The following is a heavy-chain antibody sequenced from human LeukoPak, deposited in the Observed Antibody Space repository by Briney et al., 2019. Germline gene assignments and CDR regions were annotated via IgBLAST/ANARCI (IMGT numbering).Heavy chain of an antibody. V-gene: IGHV4-34*01. Sequence: SDTLSLTCAVCGGSFSDYYWTWMRQPPGKGLEWTGKIDQSESHNYQPSVKSRVTISVDTCKIQFSMELTSLTAGYRAVFYCARGPSGASYVLDYWGQGTLVTVSS. CDR1: GGSFSDYY. D-gene: IGHD1-26*01. J-gene: IGHJ4*02. CDR2: IDQSESH. CDR3: ARGPSGASYVLDY.